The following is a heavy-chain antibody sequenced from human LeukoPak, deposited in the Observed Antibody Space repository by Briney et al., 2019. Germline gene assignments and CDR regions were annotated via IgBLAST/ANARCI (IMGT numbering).Heavy chain of an antibody. J-gene: IGHJ4*02. V-gene: IGHV4-34*01. CDR2: INHSGST. D-gene: IGHD2-2*01. CDR1: GGSFSGYY. CDR3: ARTRYQLLRPSDY. Sequence: SETLSLTCAVYGGSFSGYYWSWIRQPPGRGLEWIGEINHSGSTNYNPSLKSRVTISVDTSKNQFSLKLSSVTAADTAVYYCARTRYQLLRPSDYWGPGTLVTASS.